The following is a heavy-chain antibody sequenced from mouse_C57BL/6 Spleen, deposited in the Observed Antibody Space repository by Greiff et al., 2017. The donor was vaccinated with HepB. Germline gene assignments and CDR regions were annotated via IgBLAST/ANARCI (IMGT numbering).Heavy chain of an antibody. CDR3: ARRDYDYEDY. Sequence: VQLKESGAELVKPGASVKLSCTASGFNIKDYYMHWVKQRTEQGLEWIGRIDPEDGETKYAQKFQGKATITADTSSNTAYLQLSSLTSEDTAVYYCARRDYDYEDYWGQGTTLTVSS. CDR2: IDPEDGET. J-gene: IGHJ2*01. V-gene: IGHV14-2*01. D-gene: IGHD2-4*01. CDR1: GFNIKDYY.